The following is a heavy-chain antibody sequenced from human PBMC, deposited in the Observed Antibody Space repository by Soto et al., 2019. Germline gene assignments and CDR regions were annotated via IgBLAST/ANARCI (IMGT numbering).Heavy chain of an antibody. CDR2: IIPILGIA. CDR3: ARDPGGGYCTNGVCYRDAFDI. CDR1: GGTFSSYT. D-gene: IGHD2-8*01. J-gene: IGHJ3*02. Sequence: ASVKVSCKASGGTFSSYTISWVRQAPGQGLEWMGRIIPILGIANYAQKFQGRVTITADKSTSTAYMELSSLRSEDTAVYYCARDPGGGYCTNGVCYRDAFDIWGQETMVTVSS. V-gene: IGHV1-69*04.